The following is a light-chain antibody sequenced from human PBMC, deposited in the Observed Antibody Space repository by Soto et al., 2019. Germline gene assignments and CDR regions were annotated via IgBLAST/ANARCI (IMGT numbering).Light chain of an antibody. V-gene: IGKV3-20*01. J-gene: IGKJ5*01. CDR2: GVS. Sequence: EIVLTQSPGTLSLSPGERATLSCRASQSVSNNYLAWYQQKTGQAPRLLIYGVSSRATGIPDRFSGSGSGTDFTLTISSLQPEDFATYYCQQVNSYPLTFGQGTRLEIK. CDR1: QSVSNNY. CDR3: QQVNSYPLT.